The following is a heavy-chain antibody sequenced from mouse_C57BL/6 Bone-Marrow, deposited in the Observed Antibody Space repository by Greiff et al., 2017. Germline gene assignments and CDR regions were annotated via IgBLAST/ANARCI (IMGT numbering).Heavy chain of an antibody. D-gene: IGHD1-2*01. CDR3: ERSLLQRVATGHYAMDY. V-gene: IGHV1-82*01. CDR1: GYAFSSSW. Sequence: QVQLLQSGPELVKPGASVKISCKVSGYAFSSSWMNWVKQRPGKGLEWIGRIYPGDGDTNYNGQFKGKATLTAAKSSSTTYMQLSQLTSEVSAVYFCERSLLQRVATGHYAMDYWGQGTSVTVSS. J-gene: IGHJ4*01. CDR2: IYPGDGDT.